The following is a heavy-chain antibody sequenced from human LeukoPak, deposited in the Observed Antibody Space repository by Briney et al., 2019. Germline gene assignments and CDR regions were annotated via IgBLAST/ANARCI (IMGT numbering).Heavy chain of an antibody. J-gene: IGHJ4*02. D-gene: IGHD2-2*01. Sequence: SETLSLTCAVSGGSLSSTSYYWGWVRQPPGKGLEWLGTIYHSGRTYYNSSLKSRVIMSVDTSENHFSLRLNSVTAAETAVYYCARLSWSTSYFDSWGQGTQVTVSS. V-gene: IGHV4-39*02. CDR3: ARLSWSTSYFDS. CDR2: IYHSGRT. CDR1: GGSLSSTSYY.